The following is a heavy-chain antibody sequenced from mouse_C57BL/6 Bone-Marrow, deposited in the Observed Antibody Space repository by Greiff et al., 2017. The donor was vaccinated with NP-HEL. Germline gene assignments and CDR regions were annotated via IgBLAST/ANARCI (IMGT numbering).Heavy chain of an antibody. CDR2: INPGSGGT. J-gene: IGHJ2*01. CDR3: ASRDGTGVFDY. Sequence: VQLQQSGAELVRPGTSVKVSCKASGYAFTNYLIEWVKQRPGQGLEWIGVINPGSGGTNYNEKFKGKATLTADKSSSTAYMQLSSLTSEDSAVYFCASRDGTGVFDYWGQGTTLTVSS. D-gene: IGHD4-1*01. CDR1: GYAFTNYL. V-gene: IGHV1-54*01.